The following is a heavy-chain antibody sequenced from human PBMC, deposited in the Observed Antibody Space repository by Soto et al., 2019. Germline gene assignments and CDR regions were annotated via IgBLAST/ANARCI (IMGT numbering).Heavy chain of an antibody. CDR3: ARDRIFGVVIWFDP. Sequence: GASVKVSCKASGFTFTGYYMHWVRQAPGQGLEWMGWINPNSGGTNYAQKFQGRVTMTRDTSISTAYMELSRLRSDDTAVYYCARDRIFGVVIWFDPWGQGTLVTVSS. CDR2: INPNSGGT. CDR1: GFTFTGYY. D-gene: IGHD3-3*02. V-gene: IGHV1-2*02. J-gene: IGHJ5*02.